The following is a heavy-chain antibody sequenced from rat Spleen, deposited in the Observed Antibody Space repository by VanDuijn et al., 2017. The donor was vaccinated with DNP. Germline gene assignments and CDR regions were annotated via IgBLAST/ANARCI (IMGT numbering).Heavy chain of an antibody. V-gene: IGHV2-6*01. Sequence: QVQLKESGPGLVQPSQTLSLTCTVSGFSLTSYTVNWVRQPPGKGLEWIAAISSGGSTYYSSPLQSRLSISRDTSKSQVFLKMNSLRTEDTAVYFCARSVGSYWGQGVMVTVSS. CDR1: GFSLTSYT. CDR2: ISSGGST. D-gene: IGHD4-3*01. CDR3: ARSVGSY. J-gene: IGHJ2*01.